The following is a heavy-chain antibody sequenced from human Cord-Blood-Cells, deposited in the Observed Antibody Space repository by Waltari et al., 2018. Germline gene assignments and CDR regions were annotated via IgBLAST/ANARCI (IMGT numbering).Heavy chain of an antibody. D-gene: IGHD6-13*01. CDR1: GGSFSGYY. Sequence: QVQLQQWGAGLLKPSETLSLTCAVYGGSFSGYYWSWIRQPPGKGLEWIGAINHSGSTNYNPSLKSRVTISVDTSKNQFSQKLSSVTAADTAVYYCARRKKTYSSSWYWFDPWGQGTLVTVSS. V-gene: IGHV4-34*01. CDR3: ARRKKTYSSSWYWFDP. J-gene: IGHJ5*02. CDR2: INHSGST.